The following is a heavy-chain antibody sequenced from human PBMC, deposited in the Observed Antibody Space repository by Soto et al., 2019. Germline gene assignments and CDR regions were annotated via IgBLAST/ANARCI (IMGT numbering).Heavy chain of an antibody. CDR1: GGTFSSYA. CDR2: IIPIFGTA. J-gene: IGHJ6*02. V-gene: IGHV1-69*12. Sequence: QVQLVQSGAEVKKPGSSVKVSCKASGGTFSSYAISWVRQAPGQGLEWMGGIIPIFGTANYSQKFQGRVTITADEATSTAYMELSSLRSEDTAVYYCARVPRGYNYGTPDGGMDVWGQGTTVTGSS. CDR3: ARVPRGYNYGTPDGGMDV. D-gene: IGHD5-18*01.